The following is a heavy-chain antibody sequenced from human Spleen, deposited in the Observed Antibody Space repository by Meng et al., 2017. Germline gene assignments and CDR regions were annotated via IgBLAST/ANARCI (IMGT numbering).Heavy chain of an antibody. CDR1: GFTFSNYC. CDR3: ARFRPFDY. CDR2: INQDGSEK. Sequence: GESLKISCAASGFTFSNYCMRWVRQAPGKGLEWVANINQDGSEKFYVDSVKGRFSISRDNAKNSLYLHVNSLRAEDTAVYYCARFRPFDYWGQGTLVTVSS. V-gene: IGHV3-7*01. J-gene: IGHJ4*02.